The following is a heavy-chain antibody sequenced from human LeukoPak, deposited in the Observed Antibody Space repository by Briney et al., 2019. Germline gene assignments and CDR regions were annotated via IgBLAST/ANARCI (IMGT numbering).Heavy chain of an antibody. D-gene: IGHD5-24*01. Sequence: SETLSLTCTVSGYSISSGYYWGWIRQPPGKGLEWIGNIYHSGSTYYNPSLKSRVTMSVDTSKNQFSLKLSSMTAADTAVYFCARLDGYNPDYWGQGTLVTVSS. CDR2: IYHSGST. CDR3: ARLDGYNPDY. V-gene: IGHV4-38-2*02. CDR1: GYSISSGYY. J-gene: IGHJ4*02.